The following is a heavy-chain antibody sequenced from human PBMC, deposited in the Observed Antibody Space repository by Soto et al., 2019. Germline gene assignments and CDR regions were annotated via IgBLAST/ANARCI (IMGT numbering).Heavy chain of an antibody. V-gene: IGHV3-48*02. J-gene: IGHJ6*02. D-gene: IGHD3-9*01. CDR2: ISSTSSAR. CDR3: ARDSDIYYGMDV. CDR1: GFTFSVHS. Sequence: GSLRLSCAASGFTFSVHSMNWVRRAPGKGLEWVSYISSTSSARYYADSVRGRFTISRDNVKYSLYLQMNSLTDEDTAVYYCARDSDIYYGMDVWGQGTTVTVSS.